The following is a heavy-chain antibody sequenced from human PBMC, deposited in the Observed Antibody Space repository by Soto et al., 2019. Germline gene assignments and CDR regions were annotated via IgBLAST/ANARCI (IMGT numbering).Heavy chain of an antibody. V-gene: IGHV3-21*01. CDR3: ASSERPSSSWYD. Sequence: GGSLRLSCAASGFTFSSYAMSWVRQAPGKGLEWVSSISSSSSYIYYADSVKGRFTISRDNAKNSLYLQMNSLRAEDTAVYYCASSERPSSSWYDWGQGTLVTVSS. CDR2: ISSSSSYI. CDR1: GFTFSSYA. J-gene: IGHJ4*02. D-gene: IGHD6-13*01.